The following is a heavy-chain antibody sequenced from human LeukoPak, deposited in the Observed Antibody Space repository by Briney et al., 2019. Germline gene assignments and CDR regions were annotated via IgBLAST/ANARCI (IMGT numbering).Heavy chain of an antibody. V-gene: IGHV3-33*06. J-gene: IGHJ4*02. CDR2: IWYDGSNT. D-gene: IGHD6-19*01. CDR1: GFTFSSYD. Sequence: GGSLRLSCAASGFTFSSYDMRWVRQAPGKGLVGGAGIWYDGSNTYYAASVKGRSTISRDSSKNTLYLQMNSLRAEDTAVYYCAKEGPTSGWYSGFDYWGQGTLVTVSS. CDR3: AKEGPTSGWYSGFDY.